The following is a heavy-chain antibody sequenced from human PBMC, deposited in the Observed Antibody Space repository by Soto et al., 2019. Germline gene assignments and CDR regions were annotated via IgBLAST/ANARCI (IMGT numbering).Heavy chain of an antibody. CDR3: ARSDYFGSRKYYQGGAFDL. D-gene: IGHD3-10*01. CDR1: GFTFINYR. CDR2: VNSDGSGT. Sequence: EVQLVESGGGLVQPGGSLRLSCAASGFTFINYRMHWVRQAPGKGLVWVSRVNSDGSGTEHADSVKGRFTISRDNAKNKLYLQINSLRAEDTAVYYCARSDYFGSRKYYQGGAFDLWGQETMVTVSS. V-gene: IGHV3-74*01. J-gene: IGHJ3*01.